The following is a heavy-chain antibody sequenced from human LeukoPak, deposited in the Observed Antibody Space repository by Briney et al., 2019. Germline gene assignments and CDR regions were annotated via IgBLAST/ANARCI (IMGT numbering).Heavy chain of an antibody. CDR1: GFTFTYSE. J-gene: IGHJ4*02. Sequence: GGSLRLSCAASGFTFTYSEMNWIRQAPGKGLEWVSYISTSGSNIYYADSVKGRFTISRDNAKNSLYLQMNSLRAEDTAVYYCARHQPLDYWGQGTLVTVSS. CDR2: ISTSGSNI. V-gene: IGHV3-48*03. CDR3: ARHQPLDY.